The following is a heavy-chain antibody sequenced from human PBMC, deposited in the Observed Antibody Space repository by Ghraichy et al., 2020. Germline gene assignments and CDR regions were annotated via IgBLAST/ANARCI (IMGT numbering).Heavy chain of an antibody. V-gene: IGHV3-30*18. Sequence: GGSLRLSCAASGFTLSSYGMHWVRQAPGKGLEWVAVISSDGTNKYYADSVKGRFTISRDDSKNTLYLQMNSLRVEDTAVYYCAKGASSSCYEYGDVWGQGTLVTVSS. CDR1: GFTLSSYG. D-gene: IGHD2-2*01. CDR2: ISSDGTNK. CDR3: AKGASSSCYEYGDV. J-gene: IGHJ4*02.